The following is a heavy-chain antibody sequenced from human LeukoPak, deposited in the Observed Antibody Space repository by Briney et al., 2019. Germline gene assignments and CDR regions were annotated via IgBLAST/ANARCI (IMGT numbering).Heavy chain of an antibody. Sequence: GRSLRLSCAASGFTFSSYGMHWVRQAPGKGLEWVAVIWYDGSNKYYADSVKGRFTISRDNSKNTLYLQMSSLRAEDTAVYYCAKEDIVVVPAAIGRYGYQGAYYYYYMDVWGKGTTVTVSS. CDR1: GFTFSSYG. CDR3: AKEDIVVVPAAIGRYGYQGAYYYYYMDV. D-gene: IGHD2-2*02. CDR2: IWYDGSNK. V-gene: IGHV3-33*06. J-gene: IGHJ6*03.